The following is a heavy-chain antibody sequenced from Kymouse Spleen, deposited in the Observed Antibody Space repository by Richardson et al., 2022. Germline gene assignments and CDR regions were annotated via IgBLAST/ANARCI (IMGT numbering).Heavy chain of an antibody. J-gene: IGHJ4*02. V-gene: IGHV3-9*01. D-gene: IGHD1-26*01. CDR2: ISWNSGSI. Sequence: EVQLVESGGGLVQPGRSLRLSCAASGFTFDDYAMHWVRQAPGKGLEWVSGISWNSGSIGYADSVKGRFTISRDNAKNSLYLQMNSLRAEDTALYYCAKDSGSYGDYWGQGTLVTVSS. CDR3: AKDSGSYGDY. CDR1: GFTFDDYA.